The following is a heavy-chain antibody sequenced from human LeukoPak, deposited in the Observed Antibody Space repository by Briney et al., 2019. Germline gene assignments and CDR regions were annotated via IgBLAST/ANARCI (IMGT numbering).Heavy chain of an antibody. Sequence: GGSLRLSCAASGFTFSSYAMSWVRQAPGKGLEWVSAISGSGGSTYCADSVKGRFTISRDNSKNTLYLQMNSLRAEDTAVYYCAKQRITMVRGVIYNWNGDYWGQGNLVTVSS. J-gene: IGHJ4*02. D-gene: IGHD3-10*01. CDR3: AKQRITMVRGVIYNWNGDY. CDR1: GFTFSSYA. CDR2: ISGSGGST. V-gene: IGHV3-23*01.